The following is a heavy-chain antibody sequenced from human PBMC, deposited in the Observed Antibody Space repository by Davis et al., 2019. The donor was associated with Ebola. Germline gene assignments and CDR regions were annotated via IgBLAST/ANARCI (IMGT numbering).Heavy chain of an antibody. D-gene: IGHD3-10*01. Sequence: SETLSLTCAVSGGSFSGYYWSWFRQPPGKGLEWIGEINHSGSTNYNPSLKSRVTISVDTSKNQFSLKLSSVTAADTAVYYCARVDYYGSGSLDYWGQGTLVTVSS. CDR1: GGSFSGYY. J-gene: IGHJ4*02. CDR3: ARVDYYGSGSLDY. CDR2: INHSGST. V-gene: IGHV4-34*01.